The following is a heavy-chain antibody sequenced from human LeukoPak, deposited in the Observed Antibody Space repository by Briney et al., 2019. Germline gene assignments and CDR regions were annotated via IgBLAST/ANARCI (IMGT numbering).Heavy chain of an antibody. CDR3: ARGLRSVDY. D-gene: IGHD3-10*02. J-gene: IGHJ4*02. Sequence: GGSLRLSCAASRFTFSNYWMSWVRQAPGKGLEWVATIKEDGSEKYYVDSVKGRFTISRDNAKNSLYLLMNSLRAEDTAVYYCARGLRSVDYWGQGTLVTVSS. V-gene: IGHV3-7*01. CDR1: RFTFSNYW. CDR2: IKEDGSEK.